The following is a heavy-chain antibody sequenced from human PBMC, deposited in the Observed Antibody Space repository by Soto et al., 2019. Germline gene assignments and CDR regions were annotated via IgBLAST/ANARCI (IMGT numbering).Heavy chain of an antibody. J-gene: IGHJ5*02. Sequence: EVQLLESGGGLVQPGGSLGLSCAGSGFTFRSYGMSWVRQAPGKGLEWVSGISGSGGTTYYADSVKGRFTISRDNSKNTLDLQMNSLRADDTAVYYCALSSGGWFDPWGQGTLVTVSS. CDR2: ISGSGGTT. CDR3: ALSSGGWFDP. V-gene: IGHV3-23*01. D-gene: IGHD6-25*01. CDR1: GFTFRSYG.